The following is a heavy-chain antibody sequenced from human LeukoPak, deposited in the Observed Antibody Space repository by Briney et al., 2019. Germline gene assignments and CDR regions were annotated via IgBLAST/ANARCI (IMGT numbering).Heavy chain of an antibody. CDR2: INAGNGNT. Sequence: ASVKASCKASGYTFTSYAMHWVRQAPGQRLEWMGWINAGNGNTKYSQKFQGRVTITRDTSASTAYMELSSLRSEDTAVYYCARVRKIAAAGHFDYWGQGTLVTVSS. D-gene: IGHD6-13*01. J-gene: IGHJ4*02. CDR3: ARVRKIAAAGHFDY. CDR1: GYTFTSYA. V-gene: IGHV1-3*01.